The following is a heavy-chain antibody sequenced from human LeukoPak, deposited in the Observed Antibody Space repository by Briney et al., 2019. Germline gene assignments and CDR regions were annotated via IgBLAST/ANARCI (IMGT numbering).Heavy chain of an antibody. CDR2: INPSGGST. CDR3: ARVGEGYCSGGSCPFDY. Sequence: ASVKVSRKASGYTFTSYYMHWVRQAPGQGLEWMGIINPSGGSTSYAQKFQGRVTMTRDTSTSTVYMELSSLRSEDTAVYYCARVGEGYCSGGSCPFDYWGQGTLVTVSS. D-gene: IGHD2-15*01. J-gene: IGHJ4*02. V-gene: IGHV1-46*01. CDR1: GYTFTSYY.